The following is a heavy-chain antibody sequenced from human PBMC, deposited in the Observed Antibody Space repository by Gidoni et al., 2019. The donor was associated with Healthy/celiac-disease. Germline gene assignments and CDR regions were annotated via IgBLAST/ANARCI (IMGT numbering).Heavy chain of an antibody. D-gene: IGHD6-13*01. V-gene: IGHV3-13*01. J-gene: IGHJ6*02. Sequence: EVQLVESGGGLVQPGGSLRLSWAASGFTFSSYDMHWVRQATGKGLEWVSAIGTAGDTYYPGSVKGRFTISRENAKNSLYLQMNSLRAGDTDVYYCARERSQAAAGTTYYYYGMDVWGQGTTVTVSS. CDR3: ARERSQAAAGTTYYYYGMDV. CDR2: IGTAGDT. CDR1: GFTFSSYD.